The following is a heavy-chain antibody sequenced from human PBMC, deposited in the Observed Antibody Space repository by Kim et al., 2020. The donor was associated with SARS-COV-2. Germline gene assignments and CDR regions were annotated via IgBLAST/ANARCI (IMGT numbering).Heavy chain of an antibody. CDR1: GFTFSSYG. V-gene: IGHV3-30*18. CDR3: AKVPWNSSGYFDY. Sequence: GSLRLSCAASGFTFSSYGMHWVRQAPGKGLEWVAVISYDGSNKYYADSVKGRFTISRDNSKNTLYLQMNSLRAEDTAVYYCAKVPWNSSGYFDYWGQGTLVTVSS. J-gene: IGHJ4*02. D-gene: IGHD3-22*01. CDR2: ISYDGSNK.